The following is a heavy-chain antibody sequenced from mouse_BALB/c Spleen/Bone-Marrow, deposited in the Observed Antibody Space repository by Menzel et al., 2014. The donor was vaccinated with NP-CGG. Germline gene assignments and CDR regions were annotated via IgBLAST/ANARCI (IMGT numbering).Heavy chain of an antibody. V-gene: IGHV7-3*02. CDR3: ARDGNYDIYWYFDV. D-gene: IGHD1-1*01. J-gene: IGHJ1*01. Sequence: EVMLVESGGGLVQPGGSLRLSCATSGFTFTDYYMSWVRQTPGKALEWLGFIRNKANGYTADYSVSVKGRFTISRDNSQNNLYLQMNTQRAEDSATYYCARDGNYDIYWYFDVRGAGTTVTVSS. CDR2: IRNKANGYTA. CDR1: GFTFTDYY.